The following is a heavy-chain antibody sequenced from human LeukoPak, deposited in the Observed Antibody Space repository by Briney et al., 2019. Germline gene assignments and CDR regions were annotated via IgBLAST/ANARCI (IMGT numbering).Heavy chain of an antibody. D-gene: IGHD4-17*01. Sequence: PGGSLRLSCAASGFTFSSYEMSWVRQAPGKGLEWVSYISSSGGIIYYADSVKGRFTISRDNAKNSLYLQMNSLRAEDTAVHYCARESDYGDFFFDYWGQGTLVTVSS. J-gene: IGHJ4*02. CDR2: ISSSGGII. CDR1: GFTFSSYE. CDR3: ARESDYGDFFFDY. V-gene: IGHV3-48*03.